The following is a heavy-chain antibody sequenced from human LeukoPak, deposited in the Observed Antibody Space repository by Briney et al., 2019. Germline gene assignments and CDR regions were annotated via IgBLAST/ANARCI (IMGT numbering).Heavy chain of an antibody. V-gene: IGHV3-66*01. CDR2: IYSGGST. Sequence: GGSLRLSCAASGFTVSSNYMTWVRQAPGKGLEWVSVIYSGGSTYYADSVKGRFTISRDNSKNTLYLQMNSLRAEDTAVYYCARDEPSPDSTDLDYWGQGTLVTVSS. J-gene: IGHJ4*02. CDR3: ARDEPSPDSTDLDY. D-gene: IGHD2/OR15-2a*01. CDR1: GFTVSSNY.